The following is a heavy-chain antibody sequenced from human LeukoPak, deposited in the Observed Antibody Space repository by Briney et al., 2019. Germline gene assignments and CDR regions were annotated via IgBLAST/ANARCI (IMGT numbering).Heavy chain of an antibody. Sequence: GGSLRLSCAASGFTFSSYWMHWVRQAPGKGLVWVSRIYSNGSSTNYADSVKGRFTISRDNSKNTLYLQMNSLRAEDTAVYYCAKTRPLDSSSWSHGDYWGQGTLVTVSS. D-gene: IGHD6-13*01. CDR3: AKTRPLDSSSWSHGDY. J-gene: IGHJ4*02. V-gene: IGHV3-74*01. CDR1: GFTFSSYW. CDR2: IYSNGSST.